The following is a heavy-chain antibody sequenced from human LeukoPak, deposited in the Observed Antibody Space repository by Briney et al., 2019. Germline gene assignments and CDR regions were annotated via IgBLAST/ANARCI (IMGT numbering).Heavy chain of an antibody. J-gene: IGHJ4*02. Sequence: GGSLRLSCAASGFIFSSYSMNWVRQAPGKGLEWVSSISSSGTYIYYADSMRGRFTISRDNAKSSVYLHMNSLRVEDTAVYYCARDVSRDVSCYTDWGQGTLVTVSS. D-gene: IGHD2-2*02. CDR3: ARDVSRDVSCYTD. CDR2: ISSSGTYI. CDR1: GFIFSSYS. V-gene: IGHV3-21*01.